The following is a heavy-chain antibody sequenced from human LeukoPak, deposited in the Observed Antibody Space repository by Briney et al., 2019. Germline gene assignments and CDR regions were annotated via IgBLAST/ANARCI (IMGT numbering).Heavy chain of an antibody. J-gene: IGHJ4*02. V-gene: IGHV4-59*08. CDR1: XXSXXTYY. CDR3: VRHRTGTTADY. CDR2: IYCSGNX. D-gene: IGHD1-7*01. Sequence: SETLSLTCTXSXXSXXTYYXXXXXXPPXKGLEWIGCIYCSGNXNNSPSLKSRVSISVDTSKNQFSLSLTSVTAADTAVYYCVRHRTGTTADYWGQGTLVTVSS.